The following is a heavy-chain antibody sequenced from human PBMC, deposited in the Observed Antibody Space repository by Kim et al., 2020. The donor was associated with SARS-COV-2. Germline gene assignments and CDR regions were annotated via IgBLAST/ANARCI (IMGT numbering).Heavy chain of an antibody. CDR3: ARVSSGDN. D-gene: IGHD3-9*01. V-gene: IGHV3-74*01. J-gene: IGHJ4*02. CDR2: GSRT. Sequence: GSRTAYAASVKGRFTISRDNAKDTLYLQMNCLRAEDTAVYYCARVSSGDNWGQGTLVTVSS.